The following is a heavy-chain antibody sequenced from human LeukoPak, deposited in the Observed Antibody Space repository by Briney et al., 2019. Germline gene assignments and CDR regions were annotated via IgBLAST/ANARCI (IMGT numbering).Heavy chain of an antibody. V-gene: IGHV3-48*01. CDR2: IRSDSSAI. Sequence: PGGSLRLSCAASGFSFGDYSMTWVRQAPGKGLEWVSYIRSDSSAIYYADSVKGRFTISRDNAKKSLYLQMNSLRAEDTAVYYCASREGYYYDNSGIALGIWGQGTLVTVSS. CDR1: GFSFGDYS. J-gene: IGHJ4*02. D-gene: IGHD3-22*01. CDR3: ASREGYYYDNSGIALGI.